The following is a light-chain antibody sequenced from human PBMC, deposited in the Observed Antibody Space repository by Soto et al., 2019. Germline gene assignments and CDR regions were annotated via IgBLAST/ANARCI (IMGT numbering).Light chain of an antibody. CDR2: DAS. Sequence: DLQLTQSHSALSASVGARVTITCRARQSMSRRLAGYQQKPGKAPEIMISDASSWESGVPSRFSGSGSGTEFTLTISSLQPDDFATYYCQQYHNYPRTFGGWTKVDSK. J-gene: IGKJ4*01. CDR1: QSMSRR. V-gene: IGKV1-5*01. CDR3: QQYHNYPRT.